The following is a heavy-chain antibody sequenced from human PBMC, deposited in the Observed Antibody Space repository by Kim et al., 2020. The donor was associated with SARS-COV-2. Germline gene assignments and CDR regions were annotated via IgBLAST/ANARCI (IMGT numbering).Heavy chain of an antibody. CDR1: GGSISSSSYY. CDR2: IYYSGST. CDR3: ARGTWSITSYYYYGMDV. J-gene: IGHJ6*02. D-gene: IGHD3-16*01. Sequence: SETLSLTCTVSGGSISSSSYYWGWIRQPPGKGLEWIGSIYYSGSTYYNPSLKSRVTISVDTSKNQFSLKLSSVTAADTAVYYCARGTWSITSYYYYGMDVWGQGPRSPSP. V-gene: IGHV4-39*01.